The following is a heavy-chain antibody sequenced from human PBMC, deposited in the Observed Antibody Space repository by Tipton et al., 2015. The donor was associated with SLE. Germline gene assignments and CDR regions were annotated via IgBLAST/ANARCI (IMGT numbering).Heavy chain of an antibody. D-gene: IGHD3-3*01. CDR2: TSGSGDST. CDR3: AKDRRPVFGVVIWDY. CDR1: GFTFSSYG. Sequence: SLRLSCAASGFTFSSYGMSWVRQAPGKGLEWVSATSGSGDSTYYADSVKGRFTISRDNSKNTLFLQMNSLRAEDAAVYYCAKDRRPVFGVVIWDYWGQGTLVTVPS. V-gene: IGHV3-23*01. J-gene: IGHJ4*02.